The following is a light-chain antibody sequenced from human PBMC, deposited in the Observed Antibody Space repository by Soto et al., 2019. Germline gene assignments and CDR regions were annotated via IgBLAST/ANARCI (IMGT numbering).Light chain of an antibody. J-gene: IGKJ1*01. Sequence: DIQMTQSPSTLSAAVGDRVTIACRASQSISNWLAWYQQKPGKAPNLLIYQASNLETWVPSRFSGSGSGTEFTLTISNLQPDDFATYYCQQYNKTFGQWTKVEF. CDR2: QAS. CDR3: QQYNKT. V-gene: IGKV1-5*03. CDR1: QSISNW.